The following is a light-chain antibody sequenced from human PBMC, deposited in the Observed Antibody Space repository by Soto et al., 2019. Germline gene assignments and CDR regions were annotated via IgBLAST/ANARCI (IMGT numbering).Light chain of an antibody. CDR2: DAT. V-gene: IGKV3-11*01. J-gene: IGKJ1*01. Sequence: EIVLTQSQATLSLSPGESATLSCRARQSVSTYLAWFQQVPGQAPRLLMYDATNRATGIPARFSGSGSGTDFTLTISSLEPEDFAVYYCQQRSNWPRTFGQGTKVDIK. CDR3: QQRSNWPRT. CDR1: QSVSTY.